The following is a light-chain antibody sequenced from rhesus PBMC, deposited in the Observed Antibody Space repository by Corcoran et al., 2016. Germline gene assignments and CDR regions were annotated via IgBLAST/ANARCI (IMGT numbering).Light chain of an antibody. CDR3: QHGYGTPFT. Sequence: DIQMTQSPSSLSASAGDRVTITCRASENVNNYLNWYQKKPGKDPKLLIYKASALQSGVPSRLSGSGSGTDYTFTNSSLRPEDVATCYCQHGYGTPFTFGPGAKLDVK. CDR1: ENVNNY. J-gene: IGKJ3*01. CDR2: KAS. V-gene: IGKV1-74*01.